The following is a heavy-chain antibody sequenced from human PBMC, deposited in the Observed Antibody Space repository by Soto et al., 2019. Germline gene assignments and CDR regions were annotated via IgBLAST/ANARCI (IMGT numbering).Heavy chain of an antibody. CDR3: ARDDCSGGICYSDTYFKF. V-gene: IGHV1-3*01. CDR1: GYTFTSYS. J-gene: IGHJ4*02. D-gene: IGHD2-15*01. CDR2: INAGNGNT. Sequence: ASVKVSCKASGYTFTSYSMHWVRQAPGQGTEWMGWINAGNGNTKYSQKLQGRVTLTRDTSANIAYMELTSLTSEDTAVYYCARDDCSGGICYSDTYFKFWGQGTLVTVSS.